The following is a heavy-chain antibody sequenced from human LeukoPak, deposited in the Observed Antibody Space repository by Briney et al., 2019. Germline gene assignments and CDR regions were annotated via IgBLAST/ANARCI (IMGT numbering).Heavy chain of an antibody. D-gene: IGHD6-19*01. V-gene: IGHV1-18*01. CDR2: ISTYNGNT. Sequence: ASVKVSCKASGGTFSSYAISWVRQAPGQGLEWMGWISTYNGNTKYSQKLQGRVTMTTDTSTSTVYMELKSLRSDDTAVYYCTREGGYSSGWYDYWGQGTLVTVSS. J-gene: IGHJ4*02. CDR3: TREGGYSSGWYDY. CDR1: GGTFSSYA.